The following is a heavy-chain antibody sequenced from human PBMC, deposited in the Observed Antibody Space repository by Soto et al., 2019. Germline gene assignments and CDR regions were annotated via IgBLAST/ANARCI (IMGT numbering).Heavy chain of an antibody. Sequence: SETLSLTCTVSGGSISSGGYYWSWIRQHPGKGLEWIGYIYYSGSTYYNPSLKSRVTISVDTSKNQFSLKLSSVTAADTAVYYCAREIPYCGGDCYNYFDYWGQRTLVTVSS. CDR2: IYYSGST. D-gene: IGHD2-21*02. V-gene: IGHV4-31*03. J-gene: IGHJ4*02. CDR1: GGSISSGGYY. CDR3: AREIPYCGGDCYNYFDY.